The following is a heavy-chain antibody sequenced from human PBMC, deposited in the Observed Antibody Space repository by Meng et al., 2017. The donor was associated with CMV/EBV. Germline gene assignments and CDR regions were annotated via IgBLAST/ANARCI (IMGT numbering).Heavy chain of an antibody. CDR1: GFTFSSYS. D-gene: IGHD3-22*01. Sequence: GESLRLSCAASGFTFSSYSMNWVRQAPGKGLEWVSSISSSSSYTYYADSVKGRFTISRDNAKNSLYLQMNSLRAEDTAVYYCARGQGRIVVNWFDPWGQGTLVTVSS. CDR2: ISSSSSYT. J-gene: IGHJ5*02. V-gene: IGHV3-21*01. CDR3: ARGQGRIVVNWFDP.